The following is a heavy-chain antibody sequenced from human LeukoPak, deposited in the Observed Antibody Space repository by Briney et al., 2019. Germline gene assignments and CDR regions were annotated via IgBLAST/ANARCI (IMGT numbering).Heavy chain of an antibody. CDR2: GHYTGST. D-gene: IGHD3-3*01. V-gene: IGHV4-59*01. Sequence: SETLSLTCTVSGDSLSSYYWTWIRQPPGKALEWIGYGHYTGSTFKNPSLNSRVAISVDTSKNQFSLKLSSVTAADTAVYYCARWGEHSALRVHAFDIWGQGTMVTVSS. J-gene: IGHJ3*02. CDR1: GDSLSSYY. CDR3: ARWGEHSALRVHAFDI.